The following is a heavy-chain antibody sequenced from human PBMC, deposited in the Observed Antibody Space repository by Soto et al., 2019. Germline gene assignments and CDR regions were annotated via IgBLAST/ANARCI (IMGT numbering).Heavy chain of an antibody. D-gene: IGHD3-16*01. Sequence: ASVKASCKRSGSTITSYTMHRVRQSPVHWLEWMGWINAGNGNTKYSQKFQGRVTITRDTYASTAYMELSSLRSEDTAGYYLGRGRVADGGGGFEICAKGTLVT. V-gene: IGHV1-3*01. CDR3: GRGRVADGGGGFEI. CDR2: INAGNGNT. J-gene: IGHJ3*02. CDR1: GSTITSYT.